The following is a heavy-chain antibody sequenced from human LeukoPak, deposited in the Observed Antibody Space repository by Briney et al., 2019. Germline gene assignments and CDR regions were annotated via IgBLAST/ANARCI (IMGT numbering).Heavy chain of an antibody. J-gene: IGHJ4*02. CDR2: IRSKANSYAT. CDR3: ARDKSAAGAIYLGSGSMPY. CDR1: GFTFSGSA. Sequence: GGSLRLSCAASGFTFSGSAMHWVRQASGKGLEWVGRIRSKANSYATAYAASVKGRFTISRDDSKNTAYLQMNSLKTEDTAVYYCARDKSAAGAIYLGSGSMPYWGQGTLVTVSS. D-gene: IGHD6-19*01. V-gene: IGHV3-73*01.